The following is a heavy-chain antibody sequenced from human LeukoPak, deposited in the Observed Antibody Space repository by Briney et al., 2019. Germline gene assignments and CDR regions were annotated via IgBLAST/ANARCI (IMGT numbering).Heavy chain of an antibody. CDR2: IYDSGST. Sequence: KPSETLSLTCTVSGGSISSYYWSWIRQPPGKGLEWIGYIYDSGSTNYNPSLKSRVTISVDTSKNQFSLKLSSVTAADTAVYYCARDMRGHFPSTTGNYDSNFDYWGQGTLVTVSS. CDR1: GGSISSYY. CDR3: ARDMRGHFPSTTGNYDSNFDY. V-gene: IGHV4-59*01. D-gene: IGHD3-22*01. J-gene: IGHJ4*02.